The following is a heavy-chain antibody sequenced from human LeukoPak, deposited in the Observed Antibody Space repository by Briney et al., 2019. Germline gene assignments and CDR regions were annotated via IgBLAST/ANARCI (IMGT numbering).Heavy chain of an antibody. CDR3: ARDHRFEWFDP. Sequence: PSETLSLTCTVSGDSISSHYLGWIRQPAGKGLEWIGITSGTGNYNPSLKSRVSMSVDTSRNLVSLTLTSVTAADTAVYYCARDHRFEWFDPWGQGTLVTVSS. CDR2: TSGTG. CDR1: GDSISSHY. J-gene: IGHJ5*02. D-gene: IGHD3-10*01. V-gene: IGHV4-4*07.